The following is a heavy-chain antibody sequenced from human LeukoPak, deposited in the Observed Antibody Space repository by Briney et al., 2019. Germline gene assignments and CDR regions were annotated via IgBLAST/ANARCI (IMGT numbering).Heavy chain of an antibody. CDR3: ARDWKTNSFDY. CDR1: GFAFSSYA. V-gene: IGHV3-23*01. D-gene: IGHD1-1*01. J-gene: IGHJ4*02. Sequence: GGSLRLSCAASGFAFSSYAMSWVRQAPGKGLEWVAVISGSGGTTYYADSVKGRFTISRDNSKNTVDLQMESLRAEDTAVYYCARDWKTNSFDYWGQGTLVTVSS. CDR2: ISGSGGTT.